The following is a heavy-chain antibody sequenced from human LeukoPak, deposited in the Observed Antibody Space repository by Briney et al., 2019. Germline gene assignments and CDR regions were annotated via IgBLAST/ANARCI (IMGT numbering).Heavy chain of an antibody. D-gene: IGHD6-13*01. J-gene: IGHJ4*02. CDR1: GFTFSSYA. V-gene: IGHV3-30-3*01. CDR3: ARDPAGIAAAGLDY. CDR2: ISYDGSNK. Sequence: GGSLRLSCAASGFTFSSYAMHWVRQAPGKGLEWVAVISYDGSNKYYADSVKGRFTISRDNSKNTLYLQMNSLRAEDTAAYYCARDPAGIAAAGLDYWGQGTLVTVSS.